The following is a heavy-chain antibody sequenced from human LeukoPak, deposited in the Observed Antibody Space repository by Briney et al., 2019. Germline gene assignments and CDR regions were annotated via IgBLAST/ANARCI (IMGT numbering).Heavy chain of an antibody. D-gene: IGHD2-15*01. Sequence: GGSLRLSCAASGFTFSIYAMTWVRQAPGKGLGWVSGIGSSGSDTYYADSVKGRFTISRDNSKNILYLQMHSLRAEDTAVYYCAIPAGYYGPTLGSGCWGQGSLVTVSS. CDR1: GFTFSIYA. J-gene: IGHJ4*02. CDR3: AIPAGYYGPTLGSGC. V-gene: IGHV3-23*01. CDR2: IGSSGSDT.